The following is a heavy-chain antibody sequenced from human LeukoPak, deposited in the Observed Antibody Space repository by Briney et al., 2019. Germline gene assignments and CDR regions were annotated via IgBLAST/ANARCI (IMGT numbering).Heavy chain of an antibody. V-gene: IGHV3-23*01. D-gene: IGHD3-16*02. CDR1: GFTFSSYA. CDR2: TSGVGGTT. CDR3: AKNPSYQGDS. J-gene: IGHJ4*02. Sequence: GGSLRLSCAASGFTFSSYAMSWVRQAPGKGLEWVSATSGVGGTTFYADSVKGRFTIARDNSKNTLYLQMNSLRAEDTAVYYCAKNPSYQGDSWGQGTLVTVSS.